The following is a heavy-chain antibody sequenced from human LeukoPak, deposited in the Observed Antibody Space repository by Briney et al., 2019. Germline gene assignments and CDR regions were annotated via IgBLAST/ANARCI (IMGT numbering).Heavy chain of an antibody. Sequence: WIRQASGKGLEWVGRIRSKANSYATAYAASVKGRFTISRDDSKNTAYLQMNSLKTEDTAVYYCTRRANTLFDYWGQGTLVTVSS. CDR2: IRSKANSYAT. V-gene: IGHV3-73*01. CDR3: TRRANTLFDY. J-gene: IGHJ4*02.